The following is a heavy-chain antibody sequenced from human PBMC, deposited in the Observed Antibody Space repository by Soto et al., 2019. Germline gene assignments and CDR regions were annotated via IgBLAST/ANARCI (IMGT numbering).Heavy chain of an antibody. D-gene: IGHD3-9*01. CDR2: IIPIFGTA. CDR3: ARVPYYDILTGYTDYYYYYGMDV. Sequence: GASVKVSCKASGGTFSSYAISWVRQAPGQGLEWMGGIIPIFGTANYAQKFQGRVTITADESTSTAYMELSSLRSGDTAVYYCARVPYYDILTGYTDYYYYYGMDVWGQGTTVTVSS. J-gene: IGHJ6*02. V-gene: IGHV1-69*13. CDR1: GGTFSSYA.